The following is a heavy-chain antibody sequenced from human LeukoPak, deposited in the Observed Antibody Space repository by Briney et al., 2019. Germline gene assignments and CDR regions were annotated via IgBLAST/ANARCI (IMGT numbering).Heavy chain of an antibody. J-gene: IGHJ4*01. CDR2: INPNSGGT. V-gene: IGHV1-2*02. CDR1: GYTFTGYY. CDR3: ARSYEYYSDSSGSFDY. Sequence: ASVKVSCKASGYTFTGYYMHWVRQAPGQGLEWMGWINPNSGGTNYAQKFQGRVTMTRDTSISTAYMELSRLRSDDTAVYYCARSYEYYSDSSGSFDYWGQGTLVTVSS. D-gene: IGHD3-22*01.